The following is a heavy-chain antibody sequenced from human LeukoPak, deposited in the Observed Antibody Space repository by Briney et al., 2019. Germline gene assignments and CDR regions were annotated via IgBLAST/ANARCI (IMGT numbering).Heavy chain of an antibody. CDR3: ASSGDVLRYFDSDY. J-gene: IGHJ4*02. CDR1: GFIFSSYW. Sequence: GGSLRLSCAASGFIFSSYWIHWVRQAPGKGLVWVSRINPDGSSTTYADSVRGRFTISRDNAKNSLYLQMNSLRAEDTAVYYCASSGDVLRYFDSDYWGQGTLVTVSS. CDR2: INPDGSST. D-gene: IGHD3-9*01. V-gene: IGHV3-74*01.